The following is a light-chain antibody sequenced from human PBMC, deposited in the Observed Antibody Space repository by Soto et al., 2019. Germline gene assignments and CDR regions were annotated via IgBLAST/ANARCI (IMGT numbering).Light chain of an antibody. CDR2: DVS. CDR3: CSYADNYSYV. Sequence: QSALTQPRSVSGSPGQSVTISCTGTSSDVGAYNYVSWNQQHPGKAPKLMTYDVSKRPSGVPDRFSGSKSGNTASLTISGLQAEDEADYYCCSYADNYSYVFGTGTKLTVL. J-gene: IGLJ1*01. CDR1: SSDVGAYNY. V-gene: IGLV2-11*01.